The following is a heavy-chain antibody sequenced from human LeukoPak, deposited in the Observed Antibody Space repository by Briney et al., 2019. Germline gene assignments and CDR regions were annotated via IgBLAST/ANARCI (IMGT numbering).Heavy chain of an antibody. CDR2: ISGSAGST. D-gene: IGHD5-18*01. Sequence: GGSLRLSWAASGFTFSSYVMNWVRQAPGKGLEWGSSISGSAGSTYYGDSVKGRFTVSRDNSRNTLHLQMSSVRAEDTAVYYCAKDLIARGYSYEFDYWGQGTLVTVSS. V-gene: IGHV3-23*01. J-gene: IGHJ4*02. CDR1: GFTFSSYV. CDR3: AKDLIARGYSYEFDY.